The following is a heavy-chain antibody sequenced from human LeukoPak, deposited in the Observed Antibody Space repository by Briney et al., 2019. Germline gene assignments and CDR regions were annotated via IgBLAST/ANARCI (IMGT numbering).Heavy chain of an antibody. V-gene: IGHV3-23*01. J-gene: IGHJ3*02. CDR1: GFTFSSYG. CDR2: ISGSGGST. D-gene: IGHD3-9*01. CDR3: AKGGGSRYFDWLLRSEAFDI. Sequence: GGTLRLSCAASGFTFSSYGMSWVRQAPGKGLEWVSAISGSGGSTYYADSVKGRFTISRDNSKNTLYLQMNSLRAEDTAVYYCAKGGGSRYFDWLLRSEAFDIWGQGTMVTVSS.